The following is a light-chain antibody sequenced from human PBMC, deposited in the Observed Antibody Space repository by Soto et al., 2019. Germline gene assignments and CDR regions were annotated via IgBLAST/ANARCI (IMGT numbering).Light chain of an antibody. V-gene: IGKV3-11*01. J-gene: IGKJ1*01. Sequence: ESVLTQSPATLSLSPGERATVSCRASQSVSSYLAWYQQKPGQAPSLLIYDASNRATGIPARFSGSGSGTDFTLTISSLEPEDFAVYYCQQRSNWPPTWTFGQGTKVDIK. CDR3: QQRSNWPPTWT. CDR2: DAS. CDR1: QSVSSY.